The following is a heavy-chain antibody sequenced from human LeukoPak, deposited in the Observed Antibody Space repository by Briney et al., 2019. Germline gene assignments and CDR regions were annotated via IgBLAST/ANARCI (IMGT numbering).Heavy chain of an antibody. Sequence: SQTLSLTCAVSGDSISSGGYSWSWIRQPPGKGLEWIGYIYHSGSTYYNPSLKSRVTISVDRSKNQFSLKLSSVTAADTAVYYCASIPYYYDSSGYSWFDPWGQGTLVTVSS. CDR3: ASIPYYYDSSGYSWFDP. CDR2: IYHSGST. J-gene: IGHJ5*02. V-gene: IGHV4-30-2*01. CDR1: GDSISSGGYS. D-gene: IGHD3-22*01.